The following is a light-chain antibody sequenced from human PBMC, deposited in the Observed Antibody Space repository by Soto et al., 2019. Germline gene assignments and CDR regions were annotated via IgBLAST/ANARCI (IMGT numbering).Light chain of an antibody. CDR1: KLGDKY. CDR3: QAWDSSTAWV. J-gene: IGLJ3*02. CDR2: QDS. V-gene: IGLV3-1*01. Sequence: SYEPTKPPSVSVSPGQTARLTCSGDKLGDKYACWYQQKPGQSPVLVIYQDSKRPSGIPERFSGSNSGNTATLTISVTQAMDEADYYCQAWDSSTAWVFGGGTKLTVL.